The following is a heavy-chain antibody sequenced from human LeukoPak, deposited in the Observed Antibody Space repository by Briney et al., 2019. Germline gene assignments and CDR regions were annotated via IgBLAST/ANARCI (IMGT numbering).Heavy chain of an antibody. V-gene: IGHV4-59*01. CDR2: IYYSGST. CDR1: VYSINTYY. Sequence: PSETLSLTCTISVYSINTYYWSWIRQPPEKGLEWIGYIYYSGSTKYNPSLQSRVTISLDTSKKQFSLKLNSVTAADTAVYYCARSEGVYYGSGSSGSYYPHWFDPWGQGILVTVSS. D-gene: IGHD3-10*01. CDR3: ARSEGVYYGSGSSGSYYPHWFDP. J-gene: IGHJ5*02.